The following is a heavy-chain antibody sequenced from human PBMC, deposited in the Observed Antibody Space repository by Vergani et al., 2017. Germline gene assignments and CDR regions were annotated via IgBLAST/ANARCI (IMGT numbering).Heavy chain of an antibody. CDR2: IKQDGSEK. J-gene: IGHJ4*02. D-gene: IGHD1-26*01. V-gene: IGHV3-7*03. CDR1: GFTFSSNW. Sequence: DVQLVESGGGLVQPGGSLRLTCAASGFTFSSNWMSWVRQAPGKGLEWVAIIKQDGSEKYYVDPVKGRFTISRANAKNSLYLQMNSLRADDTAVYYCGRGESDSGYFDYWGQGTLVTVSS. CDR3: GRGESDSGYFDY.